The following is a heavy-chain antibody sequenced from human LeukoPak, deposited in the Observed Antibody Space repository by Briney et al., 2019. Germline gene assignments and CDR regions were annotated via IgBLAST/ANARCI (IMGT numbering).Heavy chain of an antibody. V-gene: IGHV1-2*02. CDR2: INPNSGGT. D-gene: IGHD3-3*01. Sequence: ASVKVSCKASGYTFTGYYMHWVRQAPGQGLEWMGWINPNSGGTNYAQKFQGRVTMTRDTSISTAYMELSRLRSEDTAVYYCARDLTIFGVVIGFDPWGQGTLVTVSS. CDR1: GYTFTGYY. J-gene: IGHJ5*02. CDR3: ARDLTIFGVVIGFDP.